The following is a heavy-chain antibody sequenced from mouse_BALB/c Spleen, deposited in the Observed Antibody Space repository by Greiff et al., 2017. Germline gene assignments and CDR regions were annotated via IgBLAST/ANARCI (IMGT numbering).Heavy chain of an antibody. Sequence: VQLQQSGAELVRPGSSVKISCKASGYAFSSYWMNWVKQRPGQGLEWIGQIYPGDGDTNYNGKFKGKAPLTADKSSSTAYMQLSSLTSEDSAVYFCARDDYVVTYAMDYWGQGTSVTVSS. D-gene: IGHD2-4*01. CDR3: ARDDYVVTYAMDY. CDR2: IYPGDGDT. V-gene: IGHV1-80*01. CDR1: GYAFSSYW. J-gene: IGHJ4*01.